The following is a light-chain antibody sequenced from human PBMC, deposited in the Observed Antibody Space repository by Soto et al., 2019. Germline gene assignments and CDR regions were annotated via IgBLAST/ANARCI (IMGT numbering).Light chain of an antibody. CDR3: QQYSIWRT. CDR1: QSVSSSY. J-gene: IGKJ1*01. V-gene: IGKV3-15*01. Sequence: VMTQSPATLSVSPGERATLSCRASQSVSSSYLAWYQQKPGQAPRLLIYGASNRATGIPARFSGSGSGTEFTLTISGLQSEDFAVYYCQQYSIWRTFGQGTKVDIK. CDR2: GAS.